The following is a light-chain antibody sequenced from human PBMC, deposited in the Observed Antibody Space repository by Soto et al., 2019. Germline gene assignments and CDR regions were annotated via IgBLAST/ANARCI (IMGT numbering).Light chain of an antibody. CDR1: QSVSSY. V-gene: IGKV3-20*01. CDR2: GAS. J-gene: IGKJ5*01. Sequence: EIVLTHSPATLSLSPWESASLSCRASQSVSSYLAWYQQKPGQAPRLLIYGASSRATGIPDRFSGSGSGTDFTLTISRLEPEDFAVYYCQQYGSSPITFGQGTRLEIK. CDR3: QQYGSSPIT.